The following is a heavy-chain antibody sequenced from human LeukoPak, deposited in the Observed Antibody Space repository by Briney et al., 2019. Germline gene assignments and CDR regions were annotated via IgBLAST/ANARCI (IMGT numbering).Heavy chain of an antibody. J-gene: IGHJ5*02. CDR3: ARDPNGLNWFDP. CDR1: GGSISSYY. V-gene: IGHV4-59*01. Sequence: SETLSLTCTVSGGSISSYYWSWIRQPPGKGLEWIGYIYYSGSTNYNPSLKSRVTISVDTSKNQFSLKLSSVTAADPAVYYCARDPNGLNWFDPWGQGTLVTVSS. CDR2: IYYSGST. D-gene: IGHD4/OR15-4a*01.